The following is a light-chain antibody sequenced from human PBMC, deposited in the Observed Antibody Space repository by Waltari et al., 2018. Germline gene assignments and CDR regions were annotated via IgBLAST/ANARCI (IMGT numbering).Light chain of an antibody. V-gene: IGKV2-28*01. CDR3: MQARQTPWT. CDR1: QSLLHGSGNTF. J-gene: IGKJ1*01. CDR2: LVS. Sequence: DIVMTQSPLSLSVTPGAPASISCRPSQSLLHGSGNTFLDWYLQKPGQSPQLLIYLVSNRASGVPDSFSGSGSGTDFALKISRVEAEDVGVYFCMQARQTPWTFGQGTKVEIK.